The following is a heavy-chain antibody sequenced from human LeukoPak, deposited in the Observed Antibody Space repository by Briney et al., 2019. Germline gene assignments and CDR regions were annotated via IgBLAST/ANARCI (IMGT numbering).Heavy chain of an antibody. CDR3: ARVRRSSSWYLSYYYYMDV. Sequence: PSETLSLTCTVSGYSITSGYYWGWIRQPPGKGLEWIGSIYYSGSTYYNPSLKSRVTISVDTSKNQFSLKLSSVTAADTAVYYCARVRRSSSWYLSYYYYMDVWGKGTTVTVSS. V-gene: IGHV4-38-2*02. CDR2: IYYSGST. D-gene: IGHD6-13*01. J-gene: IGHJ6*03. CDR1: GYSITSGYY.